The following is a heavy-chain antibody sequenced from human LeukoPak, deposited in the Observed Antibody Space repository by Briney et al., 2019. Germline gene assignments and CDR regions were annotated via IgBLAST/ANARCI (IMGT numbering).Heavy chain of an antibody. Sequence: GGSLRLSCAASGFSFSSYEMNWVRQAPGKGLEWLSYINSGGSTTYYADSVKGRFTISRGNAKNSLCLQMNSLRAEDTAVYYCARERGWELPSSFDSWGQGTLVTVSS. CDR1: GFSFSSYE. V-gene: IGHV3-48*03. D-gene: IGHD1-26*01. J-gene: IGHJ4*02. CDR2: INSGGSTT. CDR3: ARERGWELPSSFDS.